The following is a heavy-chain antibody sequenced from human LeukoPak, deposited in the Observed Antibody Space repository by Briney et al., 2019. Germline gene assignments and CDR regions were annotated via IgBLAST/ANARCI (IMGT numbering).Heavy chain of an antibody. J-gene: IGHJ3*02. CDR1: GYTLTELS. V-gene: IGHV1-24*01. CDR2: FDPEDGET. Sequence: ASVKVSCKVSGYTLTELSMHWVRQAPGKGLEWMGGFDPEDGETIYAQKFQGRVTMTEDTSTDIAYMELSSLRSEDTAVYYCATVWTYYDSSGYGAPRDAFDIWGQRTMVTVSS. D-gene: IGHD3-22*01. CDR3: ATVWTYYDSSGYGAPRDAFDI.